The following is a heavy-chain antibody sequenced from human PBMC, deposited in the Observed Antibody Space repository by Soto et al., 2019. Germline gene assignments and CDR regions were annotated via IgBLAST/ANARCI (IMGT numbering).Heavy chain of an antibody. V-gene: IGHV3-21*04. D-gene: IGHD6-13*01. CDR2: ISSSSSYI. CDR3: ARTINRELIAAAGSLDY. J-gene: IGHJ4*02. Sequence: PGGSLRLSCAASGFTFSSYSMNWVRQAPGKGLEWVSSISSSSSYIYYADSVKGRFTISRDNAKNSLYLQMNSLRAEDTAVYYCARTINRELIAAAGSLDYWGQGTLVTVS. CDR1: GFTFSSYS.